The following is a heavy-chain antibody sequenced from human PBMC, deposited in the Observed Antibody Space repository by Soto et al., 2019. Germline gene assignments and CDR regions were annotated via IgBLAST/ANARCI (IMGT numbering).Heavy chain of an antibody. Sequence: GASVKVSCKASGYTFTGYYMHWVRQAPGQGLEWMGWINPNSGGTNYAQKLQGWVTMTRDTSISTAYMELSRLRSDDTAVYYYAGDFIYCSSPSGHQDTWFDPGGQGTLVTVSS. CDR2: INPNSGGT. D-gene: IGHD2-2*01. J-gene: IGHJ5*02. V-gene: IGHV1-2*04. CDR1: GYTFTGYY. CDR3: AGDFIYCSSPSGHQDTWFDP.